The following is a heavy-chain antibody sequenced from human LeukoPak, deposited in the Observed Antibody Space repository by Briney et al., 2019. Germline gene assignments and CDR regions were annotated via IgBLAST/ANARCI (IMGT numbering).Heavy chain of an antibody. D-gene: IGHD2-2*01. CDR3: ARDRSRFYY. J-gene: IGHJ4*02. CDR2: IKEDGNEK. Sequence: GGSLRLSCAASGLTFSSYWMSWVRQAPGKGLEWVANIKEDGNEKYYVDSVKGRSTISRDNAKKSLYLQMNSLRAEDTAVYYCARDRSRFYYWGQGTPVTVSS. V-gene: IGHV3-7*01. CDR1: GLTFSSYW.